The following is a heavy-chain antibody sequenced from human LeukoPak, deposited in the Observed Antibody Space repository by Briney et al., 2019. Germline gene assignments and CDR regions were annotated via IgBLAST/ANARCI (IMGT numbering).Heavy chain of an antibody. CDR3: ARPRGSCSGGSCYYYYFDY. J-gene: IGHJ4*02. CDR2: IYHSGST. D-gene: IGHD2-15*01. Sequence: AETLSLTCAASGYTISSGYYWGWSRPPPEKGLEWIRSIYHSGSTYYDHSLKSRVTISVDTSKNQFSLKLSSVTAGDTAVYYCARPRGSCSGGSCYYYYFDYWGQGTLVTVSS. CDR1: GYTISSGYY. V-gene: IGHV4-38-2*01.